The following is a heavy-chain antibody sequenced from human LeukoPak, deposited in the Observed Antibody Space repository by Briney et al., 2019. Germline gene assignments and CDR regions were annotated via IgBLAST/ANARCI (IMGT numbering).Heavy chain of an antibody. Sequence: GGSLRLSCAASGFTFSSYAMHWVRQAPGKGLEWVAVISYDGGNKYYAASVKGRFTISRDNSNNTLDLQMNSLRVEDTAVYYCAKDSSSGSSYYFHGMDVWGQGTTVTVSS. J-gene: IGHJ6*02. CDR1: GFTFSSYA. D-gene: IGHD3-10*01. CDR2: ISYDGGNK. V-gene: IGHV3-30*18. CDR3: AKDSSSGSSYYFHGMDV.